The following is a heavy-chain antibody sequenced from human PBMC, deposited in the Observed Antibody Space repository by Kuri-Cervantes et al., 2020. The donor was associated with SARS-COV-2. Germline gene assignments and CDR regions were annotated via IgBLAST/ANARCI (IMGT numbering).Heavy chain of an antibody. CDR1: GFTFTDYY. CDR2: ISGRLTNT. J-gene: IGHJ4*02. Sequence: GGSLRLSCAASGFTFTDYYISWIRQAPGKGLEWISYISGRLTNTKYADSVKGRFTISRDNTEKSLYLQMNSLRAEDTAVYYCARPYDYVWGSYDYWGQGTLVTVSS. D-gene: IGHD3-16*01. CDR3: ARPYDYVWGSYDY. V-gene: IGHV3-11*06.